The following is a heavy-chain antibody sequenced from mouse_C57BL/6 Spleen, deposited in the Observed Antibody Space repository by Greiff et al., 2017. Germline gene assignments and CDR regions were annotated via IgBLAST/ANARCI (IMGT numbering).Heavy chain of an antibody. V-gene: IGHV14-1*01. D-gene: IGHD2-3*01. J-gene: IGHJ4*01. Sequence: VQLQQSGAELVRPGASVKLSCTASGFNIKDYYMHWVKQRPEQGLEWIGRIDPEDGDTKYAPKFQGKATMTADTSSNTAYLQLSSLTSEDTAVYYCTRFFRYDGYPYAMDYWGQGTSVTVSS. CDR3: TRFFRYDGYPYAMDY. CDR2: IDPEDGDT. CDR1: GFNIKDYY.